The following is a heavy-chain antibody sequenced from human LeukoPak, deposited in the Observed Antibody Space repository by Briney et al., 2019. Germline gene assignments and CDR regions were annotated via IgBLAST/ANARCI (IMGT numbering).Heavy chain of an antibody. CDR3: ARGDDTWNDVPWFDP. D-gene: IGHD1-20*01. CDR1: GGSIRNSY. V-gene: IGHV4-59*12. J-gene: IGHJ5*02. CDR2: VYYIGST. Sequence: SETLSLTCTVSGGSIRNSYWSWIRQSPGKGLEWIGYVYYIGSTNYNPSLKSRVTISVDTSKNQFSLKLNSVTAADTAMYYCARGDDTWNDVPWFDPWGQGTLVTVSS.